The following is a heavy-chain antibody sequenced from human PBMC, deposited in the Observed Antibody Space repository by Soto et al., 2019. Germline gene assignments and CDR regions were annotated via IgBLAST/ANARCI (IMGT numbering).Heavy chain of an antibody. CDR3: ARESVGATATLDYYYFYMDV. V-gene: IGHV1-2*02. D-gene: IGHD1-26*01. CDR1: GDSFNDYY. Sequence: VQLAQSGAEVKKPGASVKVSCKTSGDSFNDYYIHWVRQDPGQGLEWMGWINPNGGATKYAQKFQGRVTVTRDTSIRTVYMELSSLRSDDTAVYYCARESVGATATLDYYYFYMDVWGKGTTVTVSS. CDR2: INPNGGAT. J-gene: IGHJ6*03.